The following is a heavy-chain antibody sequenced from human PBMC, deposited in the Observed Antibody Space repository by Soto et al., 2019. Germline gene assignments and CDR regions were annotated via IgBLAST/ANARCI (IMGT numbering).Heavy chain of an antibody. CDR2: IDPSDSQT. CDR3: ARQIYDSDTGPNFQYYFDA. Sequence: PGESLKISCKGSGYSFAGYWITWVRQKPGKGLEWMGRIDPSDSQTYYSPSFRGHVTISATKSITTVFLQWSSLRASDTAMYYCARQIYDSDTGPNFQYYFDAWGQGTPVTVSS. V-gene: IGHV5-10-1*01. J-gene: IGHJ4*02. D-gene: IGHD3-22*01. CDR1: GYSFAGYW.